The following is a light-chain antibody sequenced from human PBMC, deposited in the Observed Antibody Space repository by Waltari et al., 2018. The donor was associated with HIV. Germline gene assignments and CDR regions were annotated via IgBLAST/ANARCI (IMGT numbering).Light chain of an antibody. CDR2: GAF. V-gene: IGKV3-15*01. CDR3: QQYENWPPIT. CDR1: RSVNSN. J-gene: IGKJ5*01. Sequence: EIVMTQSPATLSVSPGERVTLSCRASRSVNSNLAWYQHKPGQAPRLLSYGAFGRAAGIPARFSGGGSGTEFTLTISSLQSEDVAVYYCQQYENWPPITFGQGTRLEIK.